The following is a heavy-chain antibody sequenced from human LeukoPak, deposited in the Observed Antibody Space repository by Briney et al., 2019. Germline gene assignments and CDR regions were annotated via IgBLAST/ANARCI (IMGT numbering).Heavy chain of an antibody. CDR3: ARGGTAVIAPYAFDI. V-gene: IGHV4-59*01. CDR1: GGSISSYY. CDR2: IYYSGST. J-gene: IGHJ3*02. Sequence: SETLSLTCTASGGSISSYYWSWIRQPPGKGLEWIGYIYYSGSTNCNPSVKSRVAMSVDTSKRQFSLKLSSLTAADTAVYYCARGGTAVIAPYAFDIWGQGTMVTVSS. D-gene: IGHD4-23*01.